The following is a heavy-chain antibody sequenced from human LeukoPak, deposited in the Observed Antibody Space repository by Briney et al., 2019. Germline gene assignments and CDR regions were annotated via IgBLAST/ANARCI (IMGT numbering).Heavy chain of an antibody. CDR2: INHSGST. CDR3: ARHPSSSSIDY. J-gene: IGHJ4*02. V-gene: IGHV4-34*01. CDR1: GGSFSGYY. Sequence: KPSETLSLTRAVYGGSFSGYYWSWIRQPPGKGLEWIGEINHSGSTNYKPSLKSRVTISVDTSKNQFSLKLSSVTAADTAVYYCARHPSSSSIDYWGQGTLVTVSS.